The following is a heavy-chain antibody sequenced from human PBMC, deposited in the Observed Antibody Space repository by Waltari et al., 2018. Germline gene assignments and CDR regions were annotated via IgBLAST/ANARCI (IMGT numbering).Heavy chain of an antibody. CDR1: S. D-gene: IGHD2-8*01. CDR2: VSRTSSYK. Sequence: SLNWVRQAPGKGLEWVSSVSRTSSYKYYADSVKGRFTVSRDNVKGSLFLQMNGLRAEDTGVYYCARDYCNNGSCYWYFDYWGQGTLVTVSS. V-gene: IGHV3-21*01. CDR3: ARDYCNNGSCYWYFDY. J-gene: IGHJ4*02.